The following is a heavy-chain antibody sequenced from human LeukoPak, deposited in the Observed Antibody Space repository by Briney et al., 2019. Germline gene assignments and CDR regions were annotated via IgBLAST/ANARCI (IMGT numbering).Heavy chain of an antibody. D-gene: IGHD2-2*01. J-gene: IGHJ4*02. CDR1: GGSISSYY. Sequence: SETLSLTCTVSGGSISSYYWSWIRQPPGKGLEWIGYIYYSGSTNYNPSLKSRVTISVDTSKNQFSLKLSSVTAADTAVYYCARGYCSSTSCYWRYWGQGTLVTVSS. CDR2: IYYSGST. CDR3: ARGYCSSTSCYWRY. V-gene: IGHV4-59*01.